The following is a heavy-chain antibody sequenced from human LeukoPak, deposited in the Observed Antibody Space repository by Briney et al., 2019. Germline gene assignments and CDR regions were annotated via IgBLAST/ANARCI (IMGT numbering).Heavy chain of an antibody. Sequence: ASVKVSCKACGYTFTSYGISWVRQAPGQGLEWMGWISAYNGNTNYAQKLQGRVTMTTDTSTSTAYMELRSLRSDDTAVYYCARDAGSGSYGPFDYWGQGTLVTVSS. J-gene: IGHJ4*02. CDR3: ARDAGSGSYGPFDY. CDR1: GYTFTSYG. CDR2: ISAYNGNT. D-gene: IGHD3-10*01. V-gene: IGHV1-18*01.